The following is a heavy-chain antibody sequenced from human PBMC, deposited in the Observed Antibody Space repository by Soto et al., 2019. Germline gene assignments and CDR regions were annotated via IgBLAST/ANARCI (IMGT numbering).Heavy chain of an antibody. CDR3: AKALRFTFTTGYSMDV. D-gene: IGHD3-16*01. J-gene: IGHJ6*03. CDR2: ISGSGST. CDR1: GFTVSSYA. Sequence: QLLESGGGLVQPGGSLRLPCAASGFTVSSYALSWVRQAPGKGLEWVSVISGSGSTYSADSVKGRFTISRDSSKNTVYLQMNSLRAEDTAVYYCAKALRFTFTTGYSMDVWGRGTTVTVSS. V-gene: IGHV3-23*01.